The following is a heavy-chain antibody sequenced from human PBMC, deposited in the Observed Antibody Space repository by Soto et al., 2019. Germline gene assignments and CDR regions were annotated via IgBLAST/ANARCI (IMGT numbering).Heavy chain of an antibody. J-gene: IGHJ5*02. V-gene: IGHV4-61*01. CDR1: GGSVSSGSYY. Sequence: SETLSLTCTVSGGSVSSGSYYWSWIRQPPGKGLEWIGYIYYSGSTNYNPSLKSRATISVDTSKNQFSLKLSSVTAADTAVYYCARDADPNYYDKKNWFDPWGQGTLVIVSS. D-gene: IGHD3-22*01. CDR3: ARDADPNYYDKKNWFDP. CDR2: IYYSGST.